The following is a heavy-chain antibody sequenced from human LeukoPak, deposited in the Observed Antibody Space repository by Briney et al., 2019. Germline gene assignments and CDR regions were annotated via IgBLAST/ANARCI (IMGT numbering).Heavy chain of an antibody. V-gene: IGHV1-69*05. CDR2: FIPIFETA. CDR3: ARAPITSWYFDL. J-gene: IGHJ2*01. CDR1: GGTFSSYA. Sequence: ASVKVSCKASGGTFSSYAISWVRQAPGQGLEWMGGFIPIFETANYAQKFQGRVTITTDESTTTVYMELSSLRSEDTAVYYCARAPITSWYFDLWGRGTLVTVSS.